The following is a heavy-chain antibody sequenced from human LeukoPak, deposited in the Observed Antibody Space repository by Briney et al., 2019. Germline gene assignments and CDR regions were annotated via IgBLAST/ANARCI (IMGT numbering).Heavy chain of an antibody. CDR2: ISGLGDKQ. CDR1: GFSFNSYA. J-gene: IGHJ4*01. Sequence: GGSLRLSCAGSGFSFNSYALHWVHQAPGKGLEWVSGISGLGDKQYYADSVKGRFTVSRDNSKNTVYLDMNNLRVEETGIYYCAKDSSAWYFYFDSWGQGTPVTVSS. D-gene: IGHD6-13*01. V-gene: IGHV3-23*01. CDR3: AKDSSAWYFYFDS.